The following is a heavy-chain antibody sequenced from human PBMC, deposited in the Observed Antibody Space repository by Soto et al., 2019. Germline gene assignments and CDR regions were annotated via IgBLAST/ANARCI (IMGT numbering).Heavy chain of an antibody. V-gene: IGHV1-18*01. Sequence: QGQLVQSEAEVKKPGASVKVSCKASGYTFTRYGISCVRQAPGQGLEWMGWISGYNGDTTYAQKFQGRVTMTIDTSTSTAYMELRSLTSDDTAVYYCAKNGQPPYYYYGLDVWGQGTKVTVSS. D-gene: IGHD2-8*01. CDR1: GYTFTRYG. CDR3: AKNGQPPYYYYGLDV. CDR2: ISGYNGDT. J-gene: IGHJ6*02.